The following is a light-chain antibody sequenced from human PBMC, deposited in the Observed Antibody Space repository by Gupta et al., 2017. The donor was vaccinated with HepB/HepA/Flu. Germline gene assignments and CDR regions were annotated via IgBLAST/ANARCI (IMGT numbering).Light chain of an antibody. Sequence: DIQMTQSPSSLSASVGDRVTITCRASQTINNFLHWYQQKPGKAPKLLIYGAYSLQGGVPSRFSGSGSGTDFTITITSLQPEDVAIYYRQQSYRRWTFGQGTKVEIK. CDR2: GAY. V-gene: IGKV1-39*01. CDR1: QTINNF. J-gene: IGKJ1*01. CDR3: QQSYRRWT.